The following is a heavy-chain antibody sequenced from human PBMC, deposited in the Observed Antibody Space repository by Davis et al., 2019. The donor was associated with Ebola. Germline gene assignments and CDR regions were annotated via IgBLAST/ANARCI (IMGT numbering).Heavy chain of an antibody. Sequence: SETLSLTCTVSGGSISSHYWSWIRQSPEKGLEWIGYVYFSGSTNYNPSLKSRVTISVDSSKKQFSLNLRSVTAADTAVYYCAGSEGKTGYYLRYYFHYWGQGTLVTVSS. CDR1: GGSISSHY. D-gene: IGHD3-9*01. CDR2: VYFSGST. V-gene: IGHV4-59*03. CDR3: AGSEGKTGYYLRYYFHY. J-gene: IGHJ4*02.